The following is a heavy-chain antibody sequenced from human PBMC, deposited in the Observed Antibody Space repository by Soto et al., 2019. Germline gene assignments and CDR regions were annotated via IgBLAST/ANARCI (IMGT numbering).Heavy chain of an antibody. Sequence: GGSLRLSCAASGFSFSSYVMSWVRQAPGKGLEWVSAISGSGSGTYYADSVKGRFTISRDNSKNTLYVQMNSLRAEDTAVYYCVKGRSGYDFDYWGQGTLVTVSS. CDR1: GFSFSSYV. D-gene: IGHD5-12*01. J-gene: IGHJ4*02. CDR2: ISGSGSGT. CDR3: VKGRSGYDFDY. V-gene: IGHV3-23*01.